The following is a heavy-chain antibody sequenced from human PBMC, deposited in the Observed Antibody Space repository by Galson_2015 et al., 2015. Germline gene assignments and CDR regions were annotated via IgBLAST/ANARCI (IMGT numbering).Heavy chain of an antibody. CDR3: ARDLLAAAGTPYDWFDP. J-gene: IGHJ5*02. Sequence: SVKVSCKASGYTFTSYGISWVRQAPGQGLEWMGWISAYNGNTNYAQKLQGRVTMTTDTSTSTAYMELRSLRSDDTAVYYCARDLLAAAGTPYDWFDPWGQGTLVTVSS. CDR1: GYTFTSYG. V-gene: IGHV1-18*01. D-gene: IGHD6-13*01. CDR2: ISAYNGNT.